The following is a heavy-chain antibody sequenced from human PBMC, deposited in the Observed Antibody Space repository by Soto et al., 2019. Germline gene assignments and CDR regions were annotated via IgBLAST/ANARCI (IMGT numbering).Heavy chain of an antibody. V-gene: IGHV1-8*01. J-gene: IGHJ6*02. Sequence: QAHLEQSGAEVKRPGASVKVSCKASGYTFSDFDINWLRQASGQGPEWMGWMNAKSGDKFFAQRFQGKFNITWDTSMSTSYMEVGSLTSDDTAMYYCARGNPFNYAGFDVWGQGTTVAVSS. CDR1: GYTFSDFD. CDR3: ARGNPFNYAGFDV. D-gene: IGHD3-16*01. CDR2: MNAKSGDK.